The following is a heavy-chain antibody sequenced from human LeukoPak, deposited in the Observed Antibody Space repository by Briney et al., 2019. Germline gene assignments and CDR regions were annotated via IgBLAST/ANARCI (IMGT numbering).Heavy chain of an antibody. CDR1: GGSFSGYY. V-gene: IGHV3-23*01. CDR2: ISGSGGST. CDR3: AKDFWGYSSGWYPFDY. J-gene: IGHJ4*02. Sequence: PSETLSLTCAVYGGSFSGYYWSWIRQPPGKGLEWVSAISGSGGSTYYADSVKGRFTISRDNSKNTLYLQMNSLRAEDMAVYYCAKDFWGYSSGWYPFDYWGQGTLVTVSS. D-gene: IGHD6-19*01.